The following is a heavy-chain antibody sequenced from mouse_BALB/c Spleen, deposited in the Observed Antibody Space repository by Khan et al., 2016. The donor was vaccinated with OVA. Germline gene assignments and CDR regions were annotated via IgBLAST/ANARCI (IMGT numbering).Heavy chain of an antibody. CDR2: ISSGGNT. CDR1: GFTFSNYA. J-gene: IGHJ3*01. CDR3: ARDYWFVY. Sequence: EVELVESGGGLAKPGGSLKVSCAASGFTFSNYAMSWVRQTPEKGMEWIASISSGGNTSFPDSVEGRFAISGDNVRNIVYRQKSGLKSDDTAVYYCARDYWFVYWGQGTLVTVSA. V-gene: IGHV5-6-5*01.